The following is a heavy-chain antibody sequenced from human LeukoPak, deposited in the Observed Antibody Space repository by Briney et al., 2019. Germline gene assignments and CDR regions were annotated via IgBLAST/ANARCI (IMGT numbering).Heavy chain of an antibody. CDR1: GGSIRSSSYY. Sequence: SETLSLTCSVSGGSIRSSSYYWAWIRQPPGEGLEWIGSIYSSGFTSYKPSLKSRLTISVDTSKNQFSLKLSSVTAADTAVYYCARGDAAYYDILTGSHYYYYMDVWGKGTTVTISS. D-gene: IGHD3-9*01. J-gene: IGHJ6*03. V-gene: IGHV4-39*07. CDR3: ARGDAAYYDILTGSHYYYYMDV. CDR2: IYSSGFT.